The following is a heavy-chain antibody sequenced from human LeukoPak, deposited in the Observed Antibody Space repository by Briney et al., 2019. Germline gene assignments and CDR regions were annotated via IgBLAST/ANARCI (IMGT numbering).Heavy chain of an antibody. D-gene: IGHD3-22*01. J-gene: IGHJ4*02. Sequence: PGGSLRLSCAASGFTFSSYAMSWVRQAPGKGLEWVTGISGSGGSTYYADSAKGRFTISRDNPKNTLYLQMNSLRAEDTAVYYCAKDYYYDSSGYYSYFDYWGQGTLGTVSS. CDR2: ISGSGGST. CDR3: AKDYYYDSSGYYSYFDY. V-gene: IGHV3-23*01. CDR1: GFTFSSYA.